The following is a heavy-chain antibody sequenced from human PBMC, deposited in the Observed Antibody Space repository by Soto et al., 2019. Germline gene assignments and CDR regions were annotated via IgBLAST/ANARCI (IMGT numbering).Heavy chain of an antibody. CDR2: IYSGGSA. CDR1: GFTVSSNY. V-gene: IGHV3-53*02. J-gene: IGHJ6*02. D-gene: IGHD4-4*01. Sequence: EVQLVETGGGLIQPGGSLRLCCAASGFTVSSNYMSWVRQAPGKGLEWVSVIYSGGSAYYGDSVMGRFTISRDNSKNTMYLQMNSLRAEDTAVYYCAIDRAVSPPNYYFYGMDVWGQGTTVTVSS. CDR3: AIDRAVSPPNYYFYGMDV.